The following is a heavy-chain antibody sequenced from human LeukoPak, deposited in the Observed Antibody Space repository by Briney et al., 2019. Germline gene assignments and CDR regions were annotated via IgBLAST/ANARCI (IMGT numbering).Heavy chain of an antibody. V-gene: IGHV1-2*04. CDR1: GYTFTGYY. Sequence: ASVKVSCKASGYTFTGYYMHWVRQAPGQGLEWMGWTNPNSDGTNYAQKFQGWVTMTRDTSISTAYMELSRLRSDDTAVYYCARDGGYCTNGVCYTPFDYWGQGTLVTVSS. CDR2: TNPNSDGT. J-gene: IGHJ4*02. CDR3: ARDGGYCTNGVCYTPFDY. D-gene: IGHD2-8*01.